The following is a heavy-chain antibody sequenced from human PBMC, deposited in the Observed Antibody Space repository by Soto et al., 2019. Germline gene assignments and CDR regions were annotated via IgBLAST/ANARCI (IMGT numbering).Heavy chain of an antibody. V-gene: IGHV3-53*01. CDR3: ASAIAARPTPYFDY. CDR1: GFTVSSNY. CDR2: IYSGGST. J-gene: IGHJ4*02. D-gene: IGHD6-6*01. Sequence: PGGSLRLSCAASGFTVSSNYMSWVRQAPGKGLEWVSVIYSGGSTYYADSVKGRFTISRDNSKNTLYLQMNSLRAEDTAVYYCASAIAARPTPYFDYWGQGTLVTVSS.